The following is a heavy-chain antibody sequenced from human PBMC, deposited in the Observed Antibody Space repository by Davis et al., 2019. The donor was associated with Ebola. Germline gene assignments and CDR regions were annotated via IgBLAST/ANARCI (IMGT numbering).Heavy chain of an antibody. J-gene: IGHJ4*02. CDR1: GYTFTSYA. CDR2: INAGNGNT. V-gene: IGHV1-3*01. CDR3: ARESDSSGWHGALWY. Sequence: AASVKVSCKASGYTFTSYAMHWVRQAPGQRLEWMGWINAGNGNTKYSQQFQGRVTITRDTSASTAYMELSSLRSEDTAVYYCARESDSSGWHGALWYWGQGTLVTVSS. D-gene: IGHD6-19*01.